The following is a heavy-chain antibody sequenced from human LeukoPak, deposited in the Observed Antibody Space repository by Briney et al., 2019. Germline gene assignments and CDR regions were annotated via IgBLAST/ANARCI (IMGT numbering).Heavy chain of an antibody. D-gene: IGHD3-3*01. V-gene: IGHV5-51*01. CDR1: GYSFTSYW. Sequence: GESLKISCKGSGYSFTSYWIGWVRQMPGKGLEWMGIIYPGDSDTRYSPSFQGQVTISADKSISTAYLQWSSLKASDTAMYYCARIKKGSFSEYYFDYWGQGTLVTVSS. J-gene: IGHJ4*02. CDR3: ARIKKGSFSEYYFDY. CDR2: IYPGDSDT.